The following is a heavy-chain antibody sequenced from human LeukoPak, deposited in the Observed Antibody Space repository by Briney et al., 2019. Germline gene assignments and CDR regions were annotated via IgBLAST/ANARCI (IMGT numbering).Heavy chain of an antibody. CDR1: GFTFDDYA. CDR2: ISWDGGST. J-gene: IGHJ4*02. CDR3: AKESGSQGYFDY. Sequence: GGSLRLSCAASGFTFDDYAMHWVRQAPGKGLEWVSLISWDGGSTYYADSVKGRFTISRDNSKNSLYLQMNSLRAEDTALYYCAKESGSQGYFDYWGQGTLVTVSS. D-gene: IGHD1-26*01. V-gene: IGHV3-43D*03.